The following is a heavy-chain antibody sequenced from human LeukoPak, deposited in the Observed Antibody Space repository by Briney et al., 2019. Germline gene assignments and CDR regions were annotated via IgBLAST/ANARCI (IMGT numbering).Heavy chain of an antibody. Sequence: PGGSLRLSCAASGFTFSTPWMNWIRQAPGKVLEWVASIKEDGSETYYVDSVKGRFTVSRDNAKNSLYLQMNSLRVEDTAVYYCTRDSGRFRLDYWGQGTLVTVSS. J-gene: IGHJ4*02. D-gene: IGHD6-19*01. CDR3: TRDSGRFRLDY. CDR2: IKEDGSET. V-gene: IGHV3-7*01. CDR1: GFTFSTPW.